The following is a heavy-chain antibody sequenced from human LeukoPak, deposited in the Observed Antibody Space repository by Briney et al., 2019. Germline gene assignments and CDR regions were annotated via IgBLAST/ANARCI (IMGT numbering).Heavy chain of an antibody. CDR3: ARDRLTSGSYFFDY. J-gene: IGHJ4*02. CDR1: AFTLSDYS. V-gene: IGHV3-48*01. CDR2: ISGRSSTI. D-gene: IGHD1-26*01. Sequence: GGSLRLSCAASAFTLSDYSMNWVRQAPGKGLEWISYISGRSSTIYYADSVRGRFTISRDNAKNSMYLQMNSLRAEDTAAYYCARDRLTSGSYFFDYWGQGTLVTVSS.